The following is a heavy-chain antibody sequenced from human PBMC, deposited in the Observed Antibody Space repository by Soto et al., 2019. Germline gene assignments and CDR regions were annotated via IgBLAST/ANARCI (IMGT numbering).Heavy chain of an antibody. J-gene: IGHJ4*02. D-gene: IGHD3-9*01. CDR3: AREHVTGYYNGIGY. CDR1: GFTFSIFS. V-gene: IGHV3-30-3*01. Sequence: QVHLVESGGGVVQPGRSLRLSCAASGFTFSIFSMHWVRQAPGKGLEWVAVLSYGLNDEYYAESVKGRFTISRDNSKNTLYLQMNSLRAEDTAVYYCAREHVTGYYNGIGYWGQGTLVTVSS. CDR2: LSYGLNDE.